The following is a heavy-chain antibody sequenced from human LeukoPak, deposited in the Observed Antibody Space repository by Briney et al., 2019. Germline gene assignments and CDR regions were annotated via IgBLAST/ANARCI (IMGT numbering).Heavy chain of an antibody. V-gene: IGHV4-59*01. D-gene: IGHD3-3*01. CDR2: IYYSGST. CDR3: ARGDVNDFWSGYYTVV. Sequence: ASETLSLTCTVSGGSISSYYWSWIRQPPGKGLEWIGYIYYSGSTNYNPSLKSRVTISVDTPKNQFSLKLSSVTAADTAVYYCARGDVNDFWSGYYTVVWGQGTLVTVSS. J-gene: IGHJ4*02. CDR1: GGSISSYY.